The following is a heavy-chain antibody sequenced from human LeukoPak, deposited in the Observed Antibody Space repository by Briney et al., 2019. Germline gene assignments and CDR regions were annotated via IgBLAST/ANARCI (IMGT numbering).Heavy chain of an antibody. V-gene: IGHV1-69*05. CDR3: ARVVQDDILTGDRGSYYMDV. J-gene: IGHJ6*03. CDR1: GGTFTSYA. CDR2: IIPIFGTA. D-gene: IGHD3-9*01. Sequence: SVKVSCKASGGTFTSYAISWVRQAPGQGLEWMGGIIPIFGTANYAQKFQGRVTITTDESTRTAYMELSSLRSEDTAVYYCARVVQDDILTGDRGSYYMDVWGKGTTVTVSS.